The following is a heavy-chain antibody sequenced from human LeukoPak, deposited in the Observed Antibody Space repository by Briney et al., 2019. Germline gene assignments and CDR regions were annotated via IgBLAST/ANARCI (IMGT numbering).Heavy chain of an antibody. J-gene: IGHJ4*02. CDR2: ISSRSSYI. D-gene: IGHD2-2*02. V-gene: IGHV3-21*01. CDR3: AREPCSSTSCYIDY. CDR1: EFTFSSYS. Sequence: GGSLRLSCAASEFTFSSYSMNWVRQAPGKGLEWVSSISSRSSYIYYADSVKGRFTISRDNAKNSLYLQMNSLRAEDTAVYYCAREPCSSTSCYIDYWGQGTLVTVSS.